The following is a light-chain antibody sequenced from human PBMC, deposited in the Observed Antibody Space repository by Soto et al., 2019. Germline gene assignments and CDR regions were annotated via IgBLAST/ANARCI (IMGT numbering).Light chain of an antibody. V-gene: IGKV1-39*01. CDR1: QSISSY. J-gene: IGKJ2*01. CDR2: AAS. CDR3: QQSYNAPLYT. Sequence: DIQMTQSPSSLSASVGDRVTLTCRASQSISSYLNWYQQKPVKAPKLLIYAASNLQSGVPSRFSGSGSGTDFTLTISTLQPGDFATYYCQQSYNAPLYTFGQGTKLEIK.